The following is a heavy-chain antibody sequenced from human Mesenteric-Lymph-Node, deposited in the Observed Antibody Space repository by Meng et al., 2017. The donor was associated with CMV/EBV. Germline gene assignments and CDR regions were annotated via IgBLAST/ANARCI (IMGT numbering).Heavy chain of an antibody. CDR2: INSDGSVT. CDR1: GFTFSNYA. CDR3: ARAIALDSSGY. J-gene: IGHJ4*02. V-gene: IGHV3-74*01. Sequence: GESLKISCAASGFTFSNYAMTWVRQAPGKGLVWVSRINSDGSVTSYADSVKGRFTISRDNAKNTLYLQMTSLRAEDTAVYYCARAIALDSSGYWGQGTLVTVSS. D-gene: IGHD3-22*01.